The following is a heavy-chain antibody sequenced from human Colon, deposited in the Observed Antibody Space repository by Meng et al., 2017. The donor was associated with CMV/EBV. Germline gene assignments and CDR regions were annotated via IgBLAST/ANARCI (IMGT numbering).Heavy chain of an antibody. CDR2: ITSTSTYK. Sequence: GESLKISCAASGFTFSAYIMNWVRQAPGKGLERVSSITSTSTYKFYADSVRGRFTISRDNAKNSLNLHMHSLRAGDSAVCVYSSVYQSLPVCDDWGQGILVTVSS. J-gene: IGHJ4*02. V-gene: IGHV3-21*01. CDR3: SSVYQSLPVCDD. D-gene: IGHD2-2*01. CDR1: GFTFSAYI.